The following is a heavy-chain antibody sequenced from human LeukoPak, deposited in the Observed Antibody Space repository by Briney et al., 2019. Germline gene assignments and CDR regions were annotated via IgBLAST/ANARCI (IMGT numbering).Heavy chain of an antibody. CDR2: ISGSGGST. J-gene: IGHJ4*02. Sequence: GGSLRHSCAASGFTFSSYAMTWVRQAPGKGLQWVSGISGSGGSTYYADSVKGRFTISRDSSKNTLYLQMNSLRVEDTAIYYCAKVYDFWNTYYYPNHFDHWGQGTLVTVSS. V-gene: IGHV3-23*01. D-gene: IGHD3-3*01. CDR3: AKVYDFWNTYYYPNHFDH. CDR1: GFTFSSYA.